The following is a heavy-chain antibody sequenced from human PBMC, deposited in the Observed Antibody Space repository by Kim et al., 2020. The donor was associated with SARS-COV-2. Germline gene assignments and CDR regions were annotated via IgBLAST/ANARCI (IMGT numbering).Heavy chain of an antibody. CDR1: GGSISSSNW. CDR2: IYHSGST. V-gene: IGHV4-4*02. Sequence: SETLSLTCAVSGGSISSSNWWSWVRQPPGKGLEWIGEIYHSGSTNYNPSLKSRVTISVDKSKNQFSLKLSSVTAADTAVYYCANRLPTTSPNRDVAALVFDYWGQGTLVTVSS. CDR3: ANRLPTTSPNRDVAALVFDY. D-gene: IGHD2-15*01. J-gene: IGHJ4*02.